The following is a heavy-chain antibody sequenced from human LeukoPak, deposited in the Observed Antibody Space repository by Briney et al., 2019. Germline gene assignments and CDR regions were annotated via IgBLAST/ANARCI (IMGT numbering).Heavy chain of an antibody. V-gene: IGHV1-18*01. D-gene: IGHD1-1*01. CDR3: ARVRDNDNWWGALDI. CDR2: ISPVNGNS. J-gene: IGHJ3*02. Sequence: ASVKVSCKASGYTFSTCGITWVRQAPGQGPEWMGWISPVNGNSQYAQNLQGRVTLTTDTSTNTAHMELRTLRSDDTAIYYCARVRDNDNWWGALDIWGQGTMGTVSS. CDR1: GYTFSTCG.